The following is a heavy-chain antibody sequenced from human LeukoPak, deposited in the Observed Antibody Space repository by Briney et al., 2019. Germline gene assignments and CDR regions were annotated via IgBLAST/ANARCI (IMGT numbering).Heavy chain of an antibody. V-gene: IGHV4-4*02. CDR3: ARDGASYYDH. J-gene: IGHJ5*02. CDR2: IFYTGSP. D-gene: IGHD3-10*01. Sequence: SGTLSLTCAVSGGSINNYKWWSWIRQSPGKGLEWLGEIFYTGSPNYNPSFRSRITMSVDKSNNQFSLILTSVTVADTAVYYCARDGASYYDHWGQGILVTVTS. CDR1: GGSINNYKW.